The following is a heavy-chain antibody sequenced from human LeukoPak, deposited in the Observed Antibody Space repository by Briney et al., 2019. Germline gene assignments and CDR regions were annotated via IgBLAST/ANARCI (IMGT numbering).Heavy chain of an antibody. CDR1: GGSISSYY. CDR3: ARDRSDAFDI. V-gene: IGHV4-59*01. J-gene: IGHJ3*02. Sequence: SETLSLTCTVSGGSISSYYWSWIRQPPGKGLEWIGYIYYSGSTNYNPSLKSRVTISVDTSKNQFSLNLSSVTAADTAVYYCARDRSDAFDIWGQGTMVTVSS. CDR2: IYYSGST.